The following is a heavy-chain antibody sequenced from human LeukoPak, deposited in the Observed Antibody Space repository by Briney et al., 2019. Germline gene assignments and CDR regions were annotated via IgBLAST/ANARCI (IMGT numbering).Heavy chain of an antibody. CDR3: AKAAITMIVVVTPNWFDP. Sequence: PGGSLRLSCAVSGFTFSSNAMSWVRQAPGKGLEWVSAISGSGGSTYYADSVKGRFTISRDNSKNTLYLQMNSLRAEDTAVYYCAKAAITMIVVVTPNWFDPWGQGTLVTVSS. J-gene: IGHJ5*02. D-gene: IGHD3-22*01. V-gene: IGHV3-23*01. CDR2: ISGSGGST. CDR1: GFTFSSNA.